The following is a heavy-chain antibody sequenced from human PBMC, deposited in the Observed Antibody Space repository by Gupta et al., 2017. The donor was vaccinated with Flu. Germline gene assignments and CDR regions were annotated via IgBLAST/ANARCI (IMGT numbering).Heavy chain of an antibody. CDR2: ISSSSSYI. D-gene: IGHD6-25*01. Sequence: SMNWVRQAPGKGLEWVSSISSSSSYIYYADSVKGRFTISRDNAKNSLYLQMNSLRAEDTAVYYCARTAGYYYYYGMDVWGQGTTVTVSS. J-gene: IGHJ6*02. CDR3: ARTAGYYYYYGMDV. V-gene: IGHV3-21*01. CDR1: S.